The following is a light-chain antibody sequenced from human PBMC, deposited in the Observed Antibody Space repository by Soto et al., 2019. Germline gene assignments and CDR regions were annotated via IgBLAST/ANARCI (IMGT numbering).Light chain of an antibody. CDR3: QQRNSWPPPT. V-gene: IGKV3-11*01. CDR1: QTISNS. Sequence: EIALTQSPATLSLSPGERATLSCRASQTISNSLAWYQEKPGQAPRLLIYDSSNRATGIPPRFSGSGSGTDFTLTISSLEPEDFAVYYCQQRNSWPPPTFGGRTRVEI. J-gene: IGKJ4*01. CDR2: DSS.